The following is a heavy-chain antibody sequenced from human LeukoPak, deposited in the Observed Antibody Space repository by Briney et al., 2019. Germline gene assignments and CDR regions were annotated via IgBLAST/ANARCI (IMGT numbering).Heavy chain of an antibody. V-gene: IGHV3-30*04. CDR3: ARDLGQYYDTSDNWFDP. Sequence: GGSLRLSCAASGFTFSSYVMHWVRQAPGKGLEWVAIISYDGSNEHYADSVKGRFTISRDNAKNTLNLQMNSLRAEDTAVYYCARDLGQYYDTSDNWFDPWGQGTLVTVSS. D-gene: IGHD3-22*01. CDR2: ISYDGSNE. J-gene: IGHJ5*02. CDR1: GFTFSSYV.